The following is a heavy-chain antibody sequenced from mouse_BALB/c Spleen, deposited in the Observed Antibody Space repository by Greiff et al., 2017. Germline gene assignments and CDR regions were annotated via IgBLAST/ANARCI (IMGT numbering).Heavy chain of an antibody. CDR2: IYPGNSDT. Sequence: EVQLQQSGTVLARPGASVKMSCKASGYTFTSYWMHWVKQRPGQGLEWIGAIYPGNSDTSYNQKFKGKAKLTAVTSTSTAYMELSSLTNEDSAVYYCTRTSYYGSIPFDYWGQGTTLTVSS. CDR3: TRTSYYGSIPFDY. CDR1: GYTFTSYW. J-gene: IGHJ2*01. D-gene: IGHD1-1*01. V-gene: IGHV1-5*01.